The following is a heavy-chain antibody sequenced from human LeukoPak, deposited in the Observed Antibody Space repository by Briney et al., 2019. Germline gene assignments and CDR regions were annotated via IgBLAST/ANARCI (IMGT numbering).Heavy chain of an antibody. CDR2: INPSGGST. CDR1: GYTFTSYY. Sequence: ASVKVSCKASGYTFTSYYVHWVRQAPGQGLEWMGIINPSGGSTSYAQKFQGRVTMTRDTSTSTVYMELSSLRSEDTAVYYCARDGGYSSSWYDYYYYMNVWGKGTTVTVSS. V-gene: IGHV1-46*01. J-gene: IGHJ6*03. CDR3: ARDGGYSSSWYDYYYYMNV. D-gene: IGHD6-13*01.